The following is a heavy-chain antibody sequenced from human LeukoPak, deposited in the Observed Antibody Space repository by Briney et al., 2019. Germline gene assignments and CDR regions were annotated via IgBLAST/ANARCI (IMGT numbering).Heavy chain of an antibody. Sequence: ASVKVSCKASGYTFIDYYIHWVRQATGQGLEWMGWVGPNTGGTYYAQTFQGRVTMTSAASISTVYMELTSLTYDDTAAYYCARGSRFHPQNWFDPWGQGTLITVSS. J-gene: IGHJ5*02. V-gene: IGHV1-2*02. CDR3: ARGSRFHPQNWFDP. CDR1: GYTFIDYY. CDR2: VGPNTGGT. D-gene: IGHD3-10*01.